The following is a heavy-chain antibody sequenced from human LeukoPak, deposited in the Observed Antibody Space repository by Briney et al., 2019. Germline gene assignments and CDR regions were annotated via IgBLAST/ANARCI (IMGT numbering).Heavy chain of an antibody. Sequence: VASVRDSCKTSGYTFTNYGITWVRQAPGQGLEWMGWINAYNGNTNYAQTLQGRVTMTTDTSTSTAYMDLRSLRSEDTAVYYCARGRPITMIVVVSFNDYWGQGTLVTVSS. CDR2: INAYNGNT. D-gene: IGHD3-22*01. J-gene: IGHJ4*02. CDR3: ARGRPITMIVVVSFNDY. V-gene: IGHV1-18*01. CDR1: GYTFTNYG.